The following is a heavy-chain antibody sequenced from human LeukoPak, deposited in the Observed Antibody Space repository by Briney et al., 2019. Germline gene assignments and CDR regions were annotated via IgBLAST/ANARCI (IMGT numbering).Heavy chain of an antibody. Sequence: ASMNLSCKASGFTFTGYYFHWVRQAPGQGLEWMGWVNPNTGGTNYAQMFQGRVTMTRDTSITTAYMELSRLTSDDTAVYYCARDSYGGNWSLGYWGQGTLVTVSS. V-gene: IGHV1-2*02. J-gene: IGHJ4*02. CDR2: VNPNTGGT. CDR3: ARDSYGGNWSLGY. D-gene: IGHD4-23*01. CDR1: GFTFTGYY.